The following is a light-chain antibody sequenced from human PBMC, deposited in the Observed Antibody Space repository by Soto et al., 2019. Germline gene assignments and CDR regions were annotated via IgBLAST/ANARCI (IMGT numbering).Light chain of an antibody. V-gene: IGLV1-44*01. CDR2: TNN. CDR3: VTWDDSLNGVV. Sequence: QSVLTQPPSASGTAGQRVTIFCSGSSSNIAGNSVNWYQQLPGTAPKLLIYTNNQRPSGVPERFSGSKSGTSASLAISGRQSEDEAEYYCVTWDDSLNGVVFGGGTKLTVL. CDR1: SSNIAGNS. J-gene: IGLJ2*01.